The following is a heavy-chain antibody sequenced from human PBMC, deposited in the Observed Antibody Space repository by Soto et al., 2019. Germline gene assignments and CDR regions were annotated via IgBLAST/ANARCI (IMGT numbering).Heavy chain of an antibody. J-gene: IGHJ4*02. CDR2: IWYDGSNK. D-gene: IGHD3-22*01. Sequence: QVQLVESGGGVVQPGRSLRLSCAASGFTFSSYGMHWVRQAPGKGLEWVAVIWYDGSNKYYADSVKGRFTISRDNSKNTLYLQMKSLRAEDTAVYYCARSSHYYDIMPTDYWGQGTLVTVSS. CDR1: GFTFSSYG. CDR3: ARSSHYYDIMPTDY. V-gene: IGHV3-33*01.